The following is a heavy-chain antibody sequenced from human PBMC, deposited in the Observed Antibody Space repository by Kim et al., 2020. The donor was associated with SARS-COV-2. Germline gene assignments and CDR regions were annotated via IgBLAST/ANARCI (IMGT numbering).Heavy chain of an antibody. CDR2: INTNTGNP. Sequence: ASVKVSCKASGYTFTSYAMNWVRQAPGQGLEWMGWINTNTGNPTYAQGFTGRFVFSLDTSVSTAYLQISSLKAEDTAVYYCARDGSYYYDSSGYYYDLPDYWGQGTLVTVSS. CDR1: GYTFTSYA. V-gene: IGHV7-4-1*02. CDR3: ARDGSYYYDSSGYYYDLPDY. D-gene: IGHD3-22*01. J-gene: IGHJ4*02.